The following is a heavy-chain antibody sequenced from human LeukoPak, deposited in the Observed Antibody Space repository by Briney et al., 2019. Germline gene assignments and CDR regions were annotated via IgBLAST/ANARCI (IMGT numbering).Heavy chain of an antibody. Sequence: GRSLRLSCAVSGFTFSNYDMHWVRQAPGKGLEWVAYITSSSGTIYYADSVKGRFTISRDNAKNSLYLQMNNLTDEDTAVYYCARVRSGWYFDYWGQGTLVTVSS. CDR3: ARVRSGWYFDY. D-gene: IGHD6-19*01. CDR2: ITSSSGTI. CDR1: GFTFSNYD. V-gene: IGHV3-48*02. J-gene: IGHJ4*02.